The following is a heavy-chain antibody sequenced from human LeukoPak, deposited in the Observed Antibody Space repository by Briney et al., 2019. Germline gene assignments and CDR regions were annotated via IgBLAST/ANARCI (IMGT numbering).Heavy chain of an antibody. V-gene: IGHV4-59*01. CDR2: ISYSGST. D-gene: IGHD5/OR15-5a*01. CDR1: GGSISSYY. CDR3: ARSLNWFDP. Sequence: SETLSLTCTVSGGSISSYYWSWIRQPPGKGLEWIGYISYSGSTNYNPSLKSRVTMSVDTSKNQFSLKLSSVTAADTAVYYCARSLNWFDPWGQGTLVTVSS. J-gene: IGHJ5*02.